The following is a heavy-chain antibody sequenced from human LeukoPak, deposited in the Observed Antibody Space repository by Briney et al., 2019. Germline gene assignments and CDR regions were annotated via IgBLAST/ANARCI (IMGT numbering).Heavy chain of an antibody. CDR1: GYTFTSYD. CDR2: ISAYNDNT. CDR3: ARRASDSSWYFFDY. D-gene: IGHD6-13*01. J-gene: IGHJ4*02. Sequence: ASVKVSCKAPGYTFTSYDINWVRQAPGQGLEWMGWISAYNDNTNYAQKFQGRVTMTTDTSTSTAYMELRSLRSDDTAVYYCARRASDSSWYFFDYWGQGTLVTVSS. V-gene: IGHV1-18*01.